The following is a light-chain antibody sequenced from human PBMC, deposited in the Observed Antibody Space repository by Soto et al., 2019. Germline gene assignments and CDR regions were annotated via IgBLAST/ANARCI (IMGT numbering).Light chain of an antibody. CDR3: AAWDDGLNGLV. CDR2: NNN. Sequence: QSVLTQPPSASGTPGQRVTISCSGSSSNIGSNTVNWYQQLPGTAPKLLIYNNNQRPSGVPHRFSGSKSGTSASLAISGLQSADEADYYCAAWDDGLNGLVFGTGTKLTVL. V-gene: IGLV1-44*01. J-gene: IGLJ1*01. CDR1: SSNIGSNT.